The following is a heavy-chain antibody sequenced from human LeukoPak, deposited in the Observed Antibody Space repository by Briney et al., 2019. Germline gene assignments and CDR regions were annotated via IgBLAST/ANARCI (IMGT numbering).Heavy chain of an antibody. CDR2: ISSSSSYI. CDR1: GFTFSSYS. J-gene: IGHJ6*03. Sequence: PGGSLRLSCAASGFTFSSYSMNWVRQAPGKGLEWVSSISSSSSYIYYADSVKGRFPISRDNAKNSLYLQMNSLRAEDTAVYYCASSLIASSVSGYDRGYYYYYMDVWGKGTTVTVSS. D-gene: IGHD5-12*01. CDR3: ASSLIASSVSGYDRGYYYYYMDV. V-gene: IGHV3-21*04.